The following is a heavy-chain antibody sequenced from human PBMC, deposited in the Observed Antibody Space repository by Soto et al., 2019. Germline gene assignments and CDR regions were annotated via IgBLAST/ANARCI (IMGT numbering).Heavy chain of an antibody. CDR2: IYSGGST. V-gene: IGHV3-53*01. D-gene: IGHD2-2*01. Sequence: PGGSLRLSCAASGFTVSSNYMSWVRQAPGKGLEWVSVIYSGGSTYYADSVKGRFTISRDNSKNTLYLQMNSLRAEDTAVYYCAKSVVPAAHDAFDIWGQGTMVTVSS. CDR3: AKSVVPAAHDAFDI. J-gene: IGHJ3*02. CDR1: GFTVSSNY.